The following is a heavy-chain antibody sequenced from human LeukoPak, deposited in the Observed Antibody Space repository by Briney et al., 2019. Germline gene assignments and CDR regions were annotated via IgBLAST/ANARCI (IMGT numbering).Heavy chain of an antibody. V-gene: IGHV5-51*01. CDR1: GYNFNYW. J-gene: IGHJ3*02. D-gene: IGHD1-26*01. CDR2: IYPDDSDI. CDR3: ARQGGSYSGDIYI. Sequence: GESLKISCQGSGYNFNYWIAWVRQMPGKGLEWMGIIYPDDSDIKYSPSFQGQVTLSADKSISTAYLQWSSLKASDTAIYYCARQGGSYSGDIYISGQGTMVTVSS.